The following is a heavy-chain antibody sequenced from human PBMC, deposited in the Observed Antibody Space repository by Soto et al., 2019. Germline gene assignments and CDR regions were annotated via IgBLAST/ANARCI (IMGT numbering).Heavy chain of an antibody. Sequence: EVQLLESGGGLVQPGGSLRLSCAASGFTFSSYAMSWVRQAPGKGLEWVSAISGSGGSTYYADSVKGRFTISRDNSKNTLYLQMNSLRAEDTAVYYCAKVLELAAAPPNWFDPGGQGTLVTVSS. CDR3: AKVLELAAAPPNWFDP. V-gene: IGHV3-23*01. D-gene: IGHD6-13*01. CDR1: GFTFSSYA. CDR2: ISGSGGST. J-gene: IGHJ5*02.